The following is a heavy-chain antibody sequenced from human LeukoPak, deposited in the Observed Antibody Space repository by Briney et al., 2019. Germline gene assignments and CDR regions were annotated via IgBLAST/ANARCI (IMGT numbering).Heavy chain of an antibody. CDR1: GYTLTELS. CDR3: ATGDIVVVPADTLDY. V-gene: IGHV1-24*01. J-gene: IGHJ4*02. D-gene: IGHD2-2*01. Sequence: ASVKVSCKVSGYTLTELSMHWVRQAPGKGLEWMGGFDPEDGETIYAQKFQGRVTMTVDTSTDTAYMELSSLRSEDTAVYYCATGDIVVVPADTLDYWGQGTLVTVSS. CDR2: FDPEDGET.